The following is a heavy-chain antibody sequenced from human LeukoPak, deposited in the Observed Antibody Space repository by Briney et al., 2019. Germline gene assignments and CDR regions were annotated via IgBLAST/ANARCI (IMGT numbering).Heavy chain of an antibody. CDR2: IFWNDDK. J-gene: IGHJ4*02. V-gene: IGHV2-5*01. CDR3: ARTRSTRFLEWLSHCFDY. Sequence: TLSLTCTVSGGSISSGGYYWSWIRQPPGKGLEWLALIFWNDDKRYSPSLKSRLTITKDTSKNRVVLTVTNMDPVDTATYYCARTRSTRFLEWLSHCFDYWGQGTLVTVSS. CDR1: GGSISSGGYY. D-gene: IGHD3-3*01.